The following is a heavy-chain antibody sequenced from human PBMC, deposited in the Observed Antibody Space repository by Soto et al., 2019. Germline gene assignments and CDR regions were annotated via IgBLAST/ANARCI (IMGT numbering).Heavy chain of an antibody. Sequence: GGSLRLSCAASGFTFSSYGMHWLLQAPGKGLEWVAVISYDGSNKYYADSVKGRFTISRDNSKNTLYLQMNSLRAEDTAVYYCAKDRQRRYYYDSSGYYDYWGQGTLVTVSS. V-gene: IGHV3-30*18. CDR3: AKDRQRRYYYDSSGYYDY. D-gene: IGHD3-22*01. CDR2: ISYDGSNK. J-gene: IGHJ4*02. CDR1: GFTFSSYG.